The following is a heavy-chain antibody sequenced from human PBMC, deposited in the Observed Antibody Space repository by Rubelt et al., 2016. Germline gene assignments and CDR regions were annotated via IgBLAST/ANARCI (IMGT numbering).Heavy chain of an antibody. D-gene: IGHD2-21*01. CDR1: GFTFSNYG. CDR3: AKDQGAVIGVPDASDI. Sequence: SCVASGFTFSNYGMNWVRQAPGKGLEWVAYIGSIRSNIHYADSVKGRFTISRDNAKNSLYLQMNSLRVDDMGIYYCAKDQGAVIGVPDASDIWGQGTIVTVSS. J-gene: IGHJ3*02. CDR2: IGSIRSNI. V-gene: IGHV3-48*04.